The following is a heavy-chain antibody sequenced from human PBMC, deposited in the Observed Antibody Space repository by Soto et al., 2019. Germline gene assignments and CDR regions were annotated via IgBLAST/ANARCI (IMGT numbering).Heavy chain of an antibody. V-gene: IGHV3-23*01. CDR2: ISGSGGST. Sequence: EVQLLESGGGLVQPGGSLRLSCAASGFTFSSYAMSWVRQAPGKGLEWVSAISGSGGSTYYADSVKGRFTISRDNSKSTLYLKMNSLRAHDTAVYYCGGGKIAAAGDAFDIWGQGTMVTVSS. CDR3: GGGKIAAAGDAFDI. J-gene: IGHJ3*02. D-gene: IGHD6-13*01. CDR1: GFTFSSYA.